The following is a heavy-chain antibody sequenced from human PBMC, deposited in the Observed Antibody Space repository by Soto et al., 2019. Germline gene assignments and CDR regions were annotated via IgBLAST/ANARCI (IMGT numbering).Heavy chain of an antibody. CDR3: PRGFDY. Sequence: SETLSLTCTVSGVSISNYYWSWIRQPAGKGLEWIGRLSTSGNTNYNPSLKSRGTMSLDTSKNQFSLMLNYVTAADTAVYYFPRGFDYWRRGTLVTVCS. V-gene: IGHV4-4*07. CDR1: GVSISNYY. J-gene: IGHJ4*02. CDR2: LSTSGNT.